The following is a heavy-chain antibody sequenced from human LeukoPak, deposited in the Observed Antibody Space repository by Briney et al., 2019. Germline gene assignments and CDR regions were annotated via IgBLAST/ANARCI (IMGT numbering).Heavy chain of an antibody. CDR3: AKAFREFGTSSSYSSFDT. Sequence: GGSLRLSCAASEFTFSSYWMTWVRQAPGKGLEWVANINQDGGETYYVDSVKGRFTISRDNAKNSLYLQMNGLRAEDTAVYFCAKAFREFGTSSSYSSFDTWGQGTMVTVSS. CDR1: EFTFSSYW. D-gene: IGHD5-18*01. J-gene: IGHJ3*02. V-gene: IGHV3-7*05. CDR2: INQDGGET.